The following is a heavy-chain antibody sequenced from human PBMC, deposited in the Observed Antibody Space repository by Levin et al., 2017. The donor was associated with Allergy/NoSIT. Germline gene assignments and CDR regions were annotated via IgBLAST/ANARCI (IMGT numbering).Heavy chain of an antibody. D-gene: IGHD3-22*01. CDR3: GRLLLNAYDSNAYLFDSIDV. CDR1: GYTFTNYW. CDR2: IYPRDSDS. Sequence: GESLKISCKGSGYTFTNYWIGWVRQMPGKGLEWMGIIYPRDSDSTYGPSFQGQVTISVDTFVDTAYLQWGSLKASDTAKYNCGRLLLNAYDSNAYLFDSIDVWGQGTMVTVSS. V-gene: IGHV5-51*01. J-gene: IGHJ3*01.